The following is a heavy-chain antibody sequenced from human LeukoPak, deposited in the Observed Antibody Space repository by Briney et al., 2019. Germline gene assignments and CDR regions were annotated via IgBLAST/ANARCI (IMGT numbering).Heavy chain of an antibody. V-gene: IGHV4-34*01. CDR1: GGSFSGYY. Sequence: PSETLSLTCAVYGGSFSGYYWSWIRQPPGKGLEWIGEINHSGSTNYNPSLKSRVTISVDTSKNQFSLKLSSVTAADTAVYYCARTGKTRVWNYYYYYYMDVWGKGTTVTVSS. D-gene: IGHD3-10*01. J-gene: IGHJ6*03. CDR2: INHSGST. CDR3: ARTGKTRVWNYYYYYYMDV.